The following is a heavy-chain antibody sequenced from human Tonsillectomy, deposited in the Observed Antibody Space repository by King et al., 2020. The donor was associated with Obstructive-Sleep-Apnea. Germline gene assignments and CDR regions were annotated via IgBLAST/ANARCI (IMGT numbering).Heavy chain of an antibody. CDR3: AKDQVLPAAPPMYYFDY. Sequence: VQLVESGGGLVQPGGSLRLSCAAAGFTFSSYAMSWVRQAPGKGLEWISAISGSGGSTYYADSVKGRFTISRDNSKNTLYLQMNSLRAEDTAVYYCAKDQVLPAAPPMYYFDYWGQGTLVTVSS. D-gene: IGHD2-2*01. V-gene: IGHV3-23*04. CDR1: GFTFSSYA. CDR2: ISGSGGST. J-gene: IGHJ4*02.